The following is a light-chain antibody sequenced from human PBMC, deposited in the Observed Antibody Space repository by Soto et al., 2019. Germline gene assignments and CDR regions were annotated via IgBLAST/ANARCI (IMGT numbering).Light chain of an antibody. V-gene: IGKV1-5*01. J-gene: IGKJ4*01. CDR1: QSINNL. CDR3: QQYDSYPLT. Sequence: DVQMTQSPSTLSASVGDRVTITCRASQSINNLFAWYQQKPGKAPKSLIYDVSTLESGVPSRFSGSGSGTEFTLTISSLQPEDFATYYCQQYDSYPLTFGGGTKVDIK. CDR2: DVS.